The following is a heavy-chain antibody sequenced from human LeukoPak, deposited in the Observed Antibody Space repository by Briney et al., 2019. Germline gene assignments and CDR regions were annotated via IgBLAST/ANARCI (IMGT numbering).Heavy chain of an antibody. Sequence: PSETLSLTCSVSGGSISVYYWNWIRHSPGKRLEWIGHISYSGSTSYNPSLWSRVTISVDMSKNQFSLTLSSVTAADTAVYYCAKYPGGISRWFDPWGQGTLVTVSS. CDR2: ISYSGST. J-gene: IGHJ5*02. D-gene: IGHD2-2*01. V-gene: IGHV4-59*01. CDR3: AKYPGGISRWFDP. CDR1: GGSISVYY.